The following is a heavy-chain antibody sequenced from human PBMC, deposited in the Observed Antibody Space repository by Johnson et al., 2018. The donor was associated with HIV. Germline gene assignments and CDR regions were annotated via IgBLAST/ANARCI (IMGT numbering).Heavy chain of an antibody. CDR1: GFTFDDFA. Sequence: VQLVESGGGMVQPGRSLRLSCAASGFTFDDFAMHWVRQGPGKGLEWVSSITWNSDNIAYADSVKGRFTISRDNAKNSLYLQMNSLRAEDTAVYYCAKSYRDRSTLGAFDIWGQGTRVTVSS. CDR2: ITWNSDNI. D-gene: IGHD2-21*01. CDR3: AKSYRDRSTLGAFDI. V-gene: IGHV3-9*01. J-gene: IGHJ3*02.